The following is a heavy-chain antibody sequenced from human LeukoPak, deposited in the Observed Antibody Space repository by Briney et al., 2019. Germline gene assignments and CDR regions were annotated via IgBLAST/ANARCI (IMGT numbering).Heavy chain of an antibody. CDR2: IYHSGST. CDR1: GYSISSGYY. V-gene: IGHV4-38-2*02. Sequence: PSETLSLTCTVSGYSISSGYYWGWIRQPPGKGLEWIGSIYHSGSTYYNPSLKSRLTISVDTSKNQFSLKLSSVTAADTAVYYCARDPMEEYFDNWGQGILVTVSS. J-gene: IGHJ4*02. CDR3: ARDPMEEYFDN. D-gene: IGHD3-3*01.